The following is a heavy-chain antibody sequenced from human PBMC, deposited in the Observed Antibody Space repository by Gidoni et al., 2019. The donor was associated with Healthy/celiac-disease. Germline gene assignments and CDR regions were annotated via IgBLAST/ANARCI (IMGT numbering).Heavy chain of an antibody. CDR3: ARDLLYYFDY. Sequence: EVPLVESGGGLVKPGGSLRLSCSASGLTLRSDSMNWVRQAPGKGLEWVSSLSSSSSYIYYADSVKGRFTSSRDNAKNSLYLQMNSLRAEDTAVYYCARDLLYYFDYWGQGTLVTVSS. D-gene: IGHD3-3*01. J-gene: IGHJ4*02. V-gene: IGHV3-21*01. CDR2: LSSSSSYI. CDR1: GLTLRSDS.